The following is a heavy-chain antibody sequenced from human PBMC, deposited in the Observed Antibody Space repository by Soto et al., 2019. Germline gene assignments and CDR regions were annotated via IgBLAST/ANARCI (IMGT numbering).Heavy chain of an antibody. V-gene: IGHV4-59*01. CDR2: ISYTGSA. Sequence: SKTLSLTCSVSGGSIRGSYCSWIRQPPEKGLEWIASISYTGSATHNPSLKSRVSVSVDTTENQCSLKLTSVTAADTATYYCATGGGWLQNSNLRGLYFDYWGQGALVTVSS. CDR3: ATGGGWLQNSNLRGLYFDY. J-gene: IGHJ4*02. D-gene: IGHD6-19*01. CDR1: GGSIRGSY.